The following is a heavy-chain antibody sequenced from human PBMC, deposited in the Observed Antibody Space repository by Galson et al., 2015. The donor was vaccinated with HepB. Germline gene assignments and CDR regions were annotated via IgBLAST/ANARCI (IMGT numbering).Heavy chain of an antibody. J-gene: IGHJ2*01. CDR2: IIPILGIA. V-gene: IGHV1-69*04. CDR1: GCTFSSYT. D-gene: IGHD6-19*01. Sequence: SVKVSCKASGCTFSSYTISWVRQAPGQGLEWMGRIIPILGIANYAQKFQGRVTITADKSTSTAYMELSSLRSDDTAVYYCARDAKLPVGGIAVASYWYFDLWGRGTLVTVSS. CDR3: ARDAKLPVGGIAVASYWYFDL.